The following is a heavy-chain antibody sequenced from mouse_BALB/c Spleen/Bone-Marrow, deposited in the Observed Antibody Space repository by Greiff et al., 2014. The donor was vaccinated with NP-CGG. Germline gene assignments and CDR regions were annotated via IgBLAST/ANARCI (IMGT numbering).Heavy chain of an antibody. V-gene: IGHV2-2*02. J-gene: IGHJ2*01. D-gene: IGHD3-1*01. CDR3: ARNHRGYCFDY. Sequence: QVQLQQPGPGLVQPSQSLSITCTVSGFSLTTYGVHWVRQSPGKGLEWLGVIWTGGSTDYNAAFISRLTISKDNSKSQVFFEMNSLQANDTAIYYCARNHRGYCFDYWGQGTALTVSS. CDR2: IWTGGST. CDR1: GFSLTTYG.